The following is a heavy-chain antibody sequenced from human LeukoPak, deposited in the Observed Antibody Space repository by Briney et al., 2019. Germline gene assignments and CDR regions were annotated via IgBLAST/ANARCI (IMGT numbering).Heavy chain of an antibody. CDR3: AKDQNCGGDCYPYYFDY. CDR2: ISGSGGST. CDR1: GFTFSSYA. J-gene: IGHJ4*02. D-gene: IGHD2-21*02. V-gene: IGHV3-23*01. Sequence: GGSLRLSCAASGFTFSSYATSWVRQAPGKGLEWVSAISGSGGSTYYADSVKGRFTISRDNSKNTLYLQMNSLRAEDTAVYYCAKDQNCGGDCYPYYFDYWGQGTLVTVSS.